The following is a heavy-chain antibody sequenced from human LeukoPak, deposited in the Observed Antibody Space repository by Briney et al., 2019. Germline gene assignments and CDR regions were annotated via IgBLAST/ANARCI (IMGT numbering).Heavy chain of an antibody. CDR2: IYYSGST. CDR3: ARDPPGSGSYYDY. J-gene: IGHJ4*02. V-gene: IGHV4-59*01. CDR1: GGSINSYY. Sequence: PSETLSLTCTVSGGSINSYYWSWIRQPPGKELECIGYIYYSGSTNYNPSLKSRVTISVDTSKNQFSLKLSSVTAADTAVYYCARDPPGSGSYYDYWGQGTLVTVSS. D-gene: IGHD3-10*01.